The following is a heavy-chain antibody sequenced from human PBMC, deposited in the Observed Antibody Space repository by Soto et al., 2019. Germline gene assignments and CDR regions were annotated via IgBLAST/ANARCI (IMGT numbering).Heavy chain of an antibody. Sequence: QVQLQESGPGLVKPSQNLSLTCSVSGDYIHVGGYYWTWIRQRPGKGLEWMGYIYYTGKTYYNPSLESRLTMSVDRSKNQFSLRLTSVTAADTAVYFCGRDLTSNANCIDPWGQGTLVTVSS. CDR3: GRDLTSNANCIDP. J-gene: IGHJ5*02. D-gene: IGHD2-2*01. CDR1: GDYIHVGGYY. V-gene: IGHV4-30-4*01. CDR2: IYYTGKT.